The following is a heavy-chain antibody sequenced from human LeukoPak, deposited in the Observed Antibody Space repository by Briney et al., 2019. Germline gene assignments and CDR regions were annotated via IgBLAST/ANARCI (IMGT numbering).Heavy chain of an antibody. CDR3: TTNDAFDI. J-gene: IGHJ3*02. CDR2: IKRTADGGTT. V-gene: IGHV3-15*01. CDR1: GIIFSNAS. Sequence: GGSLRLSCAASGIIFSNASMNWVRQAPGKGLEWVGRIKRTADGGTTDYAAPVKGRLTISRDDSKNTVYLQMNSLKIEDTAVYYCTTNDAFDIWGQGTMVTVSS.